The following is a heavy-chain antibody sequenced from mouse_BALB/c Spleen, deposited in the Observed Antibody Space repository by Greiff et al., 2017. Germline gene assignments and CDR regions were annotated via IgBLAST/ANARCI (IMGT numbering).Heavy chain of an antibody. CDR1: GYTFSSYW. D-gene: IGHD2-4*01. V-gene: IGHV1-9*01. CDR3: ASKPLMITYYAMDY. CDR2: ILPGSGST. J-gene: IGHJ4*01. Sequence: QVQLQQSGAELMKPGASVKISCKATGYTFSSYWIEWVKQRPGHGLEWIGEILPGSGSTNYNEKFKGKATFTADTSSNTAYMQLSSLTSEDSAVYYCASKPLMITYYAMDYWGQGTSVTVSS.